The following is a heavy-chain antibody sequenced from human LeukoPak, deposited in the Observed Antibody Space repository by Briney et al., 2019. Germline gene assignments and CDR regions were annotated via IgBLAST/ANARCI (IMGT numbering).Heavy chain of an antibody. J-gene: IGHJ4*02. CDR2: ISSSGSSI. CDR1: GFTFSDYY. D-gene: IGHD1-26*01. CDR3: AKDPYGVGTTFFDY. V-gene: IGHV3-11*01. Sequence: GGSLRLSCAASGFTFSDYYMSWIRQAPGKGLEWVSYISSSGSSIYYADSVKGRFTISRDNAKNSLYLQMNSLRAEDTAVYYCAKDPYGVGTTFFDYWGQGTLVTVSS.